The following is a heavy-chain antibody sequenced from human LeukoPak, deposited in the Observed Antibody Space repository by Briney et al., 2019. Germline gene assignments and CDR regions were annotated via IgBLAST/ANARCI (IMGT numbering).Heavy chain of an antibody. J-gene: IGHJ4*02. CDR1: GGSIRSYY. CDR2: IYSSGST. V-gene: IGHV4-59*12. Sequence: SETLSLTCTVSGGSIRSYYWSWIRQSLGKGLEWIGYIYSSGSTNYNPSLKSRVTISVDTSKNQFSLKLSSVTAADTAVYYCAREAYGPPLAVARNFYFDYWGQGTLVTVSS. CDR3: AREAYGPPLAVARNFYFDY. D-gene: IGHD6-19*01.